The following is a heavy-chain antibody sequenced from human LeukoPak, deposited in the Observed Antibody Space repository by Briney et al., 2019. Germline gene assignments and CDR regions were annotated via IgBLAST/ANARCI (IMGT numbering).Heavy chain of an antibody. V-gene: IGHV3-21*01. CDR2: IGSSSTFI. J-gene: IGHJ4*02. Sequence: GGSLRLSCAASGFTFTRYTMNWVRQAPGKGLEWVSSIGSSSTFIYYADSVKGRFTISRDNAKNSLSLQMNRLRADDTAVYYCAKAHPGFDYWGQGTLVTVSS. CDR3: AKAHPGFDY. CDR1: GFTFTRYT.